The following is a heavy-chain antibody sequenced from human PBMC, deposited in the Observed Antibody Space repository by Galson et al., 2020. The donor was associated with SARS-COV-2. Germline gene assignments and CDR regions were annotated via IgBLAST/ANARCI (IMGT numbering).Heavy chain of an antibody. CDR2: IKHSGST. CDR3: ARGRYSSSWYGPKYYFDY. J-gene: IGHJ4*02. Sequence: SETLSLTCAVYGGSFSGYYWSWIRQPPGKGREWIGEIKHSGSTNYNPSLKSRVTISVDTSKNQFSLKLSSVTAADTAVYYCARGRYSSSWYGPKYYFDYWGQGTLVTVSS. D-gene: IGHD6-13*01. CDR1: GGSFSGYY. V-gene: IGHV4-34*01.